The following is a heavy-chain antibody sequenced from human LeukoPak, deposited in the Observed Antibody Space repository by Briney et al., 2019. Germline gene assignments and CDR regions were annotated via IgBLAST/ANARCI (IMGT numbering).Heavy chain of an antibody. CDR2: INHSGST. Sequence: PSETLSLTCAVYGRSFSGYYWSWIRQPPGKGLEWIGEINHSGSTNYNPSLKSRVTISVDTSKHEFCLKLSSVTAADTAVYYCARDVQFRYGMDVWGQRTTVTVSS. CDR3: ARDVQFRYGMDV. CDR1: GRSFSGYY. J-gene: IGHJ6*02. V-gene: IGHV4-34*01. D-gene: IGHD4-11*01.